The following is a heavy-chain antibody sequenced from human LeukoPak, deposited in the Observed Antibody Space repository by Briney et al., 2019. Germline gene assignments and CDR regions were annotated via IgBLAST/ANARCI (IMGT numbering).Heavy chain of an antibody. D-gene: IGHD1-26*01. J-gene: IGHJ1*01. Sequence: PGGSLRPSCAASGFTFNNYAMSWVRQAPGKGLEWVSGISGSGGRTYYADSVKGRFIITRDNSKNTLYLQMNSLRAEDTAVYYCAKDPDGYSGSLSSFSAHWGQGTLVTVSS. CDR3: AKDPDGYSGSLSSFSAH. V-gene: IGHV3-23*01. CDR2: ISGSGGRT. CDR1: GFTFNNYA.